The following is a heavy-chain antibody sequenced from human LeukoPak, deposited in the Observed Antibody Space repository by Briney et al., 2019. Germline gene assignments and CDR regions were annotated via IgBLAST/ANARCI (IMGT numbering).Heavy chain of an antibody. V-gene: IGHV4-4*07. D-gene: IGHD2-15*01. J-gene: IGHJ4*02. CDR2: IYTSGST. CDR1: GGSISSYY. CDR3: AREGDYCSGGSCYSRYFDY. Sequence: SETLSLTCTVSGGSISSYYWSWIRQPAGKGLEWIGRIYTSGSTSYNHSLKSRVTMSVDTSKNQFSLKLSSVTAADTAVYYCAREGDYCSGGSCYSRYFDYWGQGTLVTVSS.